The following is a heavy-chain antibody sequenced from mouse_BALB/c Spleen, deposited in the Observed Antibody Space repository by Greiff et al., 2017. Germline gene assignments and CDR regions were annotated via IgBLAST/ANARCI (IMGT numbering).Heavy chain of an antibody. D-gene: IGHD2-1*01. CDR3: AILAYGNCPPFDY. V-gene: IGHV5-9-3*01. J-gene: IGHJ2*01. Sequence: EVHLVESGGGLVKPGGSLKLSCAASGFTFSSYAMSWVRQTPEKGLEWVATISSGGSYTYYPDSVKGRFTISRDNAKNTQYLQMSSLRSEDTAMYEGAILAYGNCPPFDYWGQGTTVTVSS. CDR1: GFTFSSYA. CDR2: ISSGGSYT.